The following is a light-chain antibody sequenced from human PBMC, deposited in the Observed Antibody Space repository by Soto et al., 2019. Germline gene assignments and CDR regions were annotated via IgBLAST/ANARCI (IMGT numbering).Light chain of an antibody. Sequence: IQMTQSPSAMPASLGDRATITCGASQGFNNYLPWFQQKPGKVLKRLIYSPSSLQSGVPSRFSGSGSGTEFTLTISSLQPEDFATYYCLQHNSYPLTFGGGTKVEIK. CDR1: QGFNNY. J-gene: IGKJ4*01. CDR2: SPS. CDR3: LQHNSYPLT. V-gene: IGKV1-17*03.